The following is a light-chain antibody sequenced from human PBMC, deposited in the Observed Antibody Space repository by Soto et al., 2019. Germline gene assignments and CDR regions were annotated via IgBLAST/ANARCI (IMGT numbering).Light chain of an antibody. Sequence: QSALTQPASVSGSPGQSITISCTGTSSDVGGHNYVSWYQQHPGKAPKLMIYDVSNRPSGVSNRFSGSKSGNTASLTISGLQAEDEADYYCSSYTSSSTQVFGGGTKVTVL. CDR1: SSDVGGHNY. J-gene: IGLJ2*01. CDR2: DVS. CDR3: SSYTSSSTQV. V-gene: IGLV2-14*01.